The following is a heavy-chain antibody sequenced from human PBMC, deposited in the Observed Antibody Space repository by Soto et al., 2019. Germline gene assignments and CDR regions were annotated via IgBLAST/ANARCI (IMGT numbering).Heavy chain of an antibody. CDR3: ARGSSGYISSWYYFDY. CDR1: GFTFTDYA. D-gene: IGHD6-13*01. V-gene: IGHV3-23*01. Sequence: GGSLRLSCAASGFTFTDYALSWVRQAPGKGLEWVATISGIGGSTYLADSVKGRLSISRDNSKNTVSLLMNSLRAEDTAVYFCARGSSGYISSWYYFDYWGRGTLVTSPQ. CDR2: ISGIGGST. J-gene: IGHJ4*02.